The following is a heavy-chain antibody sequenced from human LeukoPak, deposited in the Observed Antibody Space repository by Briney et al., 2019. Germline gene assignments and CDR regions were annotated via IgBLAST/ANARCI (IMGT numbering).Heavy chain of an antibody. CDR3: ARDRKVVAARYYVVGAFDI. D-gene: IGHD2-15*01. J-gene: IGHJ3*02. CDR2: IKQDGSEK. Sequence: QSGGSLRLSCAASGFTFSSYWMSWVRQAPGKGLEWVANIKQDGSEKYYVDSVKGRFTISRDNAKNSLYLQMNSLRAEDTAVYYCARDRKVVAARYYVVGAFDIWGQGTMVTVSS. V-gene: IGHV3-7*01. CDR1: GFTFSSYW.